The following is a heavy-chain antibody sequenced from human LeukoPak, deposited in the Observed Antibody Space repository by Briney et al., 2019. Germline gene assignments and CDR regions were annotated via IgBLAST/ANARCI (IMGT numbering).Heavy chain of an antibody. D-gene: IGHD2-2*01. CDR1: GLTFDDYG. CDR3: AKVPPMPTHAVYYFDY. V-gene: IGHV3-20*04. Sequence: GGSLRLSCAASGLTFDDYGMSWVRQAPGKGLEWVSGINWNGGSTGYADSVKGRFTISRDNAKNSLYLQMNSLSAEDTAVYYCAKVPPMPTHAVYYFDYWGQGTLVTVSS. J-gene: IGHJ4*02. CDR2: INWNGGST.